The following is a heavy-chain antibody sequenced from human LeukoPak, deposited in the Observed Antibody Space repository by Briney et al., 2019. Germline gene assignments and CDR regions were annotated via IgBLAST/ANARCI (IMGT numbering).Heavy chain of an antibody. CDR3: AKEHMAAAGRLDY. D-gene: IGHD6-13*01. Sequence: PGGPLRLSCAASGFTFSSYGMHWVRQAPGKGLEWVAVIWYDGSNKYYADSVKGRFTISRDNSKNTLYLQMNSLRAEDTAVYYCAKEHMAAAGRLDYWGQGTLVTVSS. V-gene: IGHV3-33*06. CDR2: IWYDGSNK. J-gene: IGHJ4*02. CDR1: GFTFSSYG.